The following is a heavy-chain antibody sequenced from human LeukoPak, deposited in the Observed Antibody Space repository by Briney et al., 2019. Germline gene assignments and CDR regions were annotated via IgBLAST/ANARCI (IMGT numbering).Heavy chain of an antibody. J-gene: IGHJ4*02. Sequence: PSETLSLTCTVSGGSISSSSYYWGWIRQPPGKGLEWIGSIYYSGSTYYNPSLKSRVTISVDTSKNQFSLKLSSVTAADTAVYYCARVPKFWSGRIISLTYYFDYWGQGTLVTVSS. CDR1: GGSISSSSYY. CDR3: ARVPKFWSGRIISLTYYFDY. CDR2: IYYSGST. V-gene: IGHV4-39*07. D-gene: IGHD3-3*01.